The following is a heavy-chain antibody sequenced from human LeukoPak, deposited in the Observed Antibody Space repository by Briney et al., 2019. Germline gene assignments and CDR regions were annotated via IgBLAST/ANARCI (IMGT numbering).Heavy chain of an antibody. CDR2: IIPIFGTA. CDR3: ARRMNSSGCCRDAFDI. J-gene: IGHJ3*02. CDR1: GGTFSSYA. D-gene: IGHD6-19*01. V-gene: IGHV1-69*06. Sequence: SVKVSCKASGGTFSSYAISWVRQAPGQGPEWMGRIIPIFGTANYAQKFQGRVTITADKSTSTAYMELSSLRSEDTAVYYCARRMNSSGCCRDAFDIWGQGTMVTVSS.